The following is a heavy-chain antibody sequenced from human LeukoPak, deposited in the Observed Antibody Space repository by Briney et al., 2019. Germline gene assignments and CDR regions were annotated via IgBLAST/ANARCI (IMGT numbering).Heavy chain of an antibody. CDR2: INHSGST. Sequence: SETLSLTCAVYGGSFSGYYWSWIRQPPGKGLEWIGEINHSGSTNYNPSLKSRVTISVDTSKNQFSLKLSSVAAADTAVYYCARAHYDILTGYRYGMDVWGQGTTVTVSS. D-gene: IGHD3-9*01. CDR3: ARAHYDILTGYRYGMDV. CDR1: GGSFSGYY. V-gene: IGHV4-34*01. J-gene: IGHJ6*02.